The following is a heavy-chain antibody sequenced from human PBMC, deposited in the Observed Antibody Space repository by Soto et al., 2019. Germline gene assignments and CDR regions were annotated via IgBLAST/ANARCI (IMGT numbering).Heavy chain of an antibody. V-gene: IGHV3-66*01. Sequence: EVQLVESGGGLVQPGGSLRLSCAASGFTVSSNYMSWVRQAPGKGLEWVSVIYSGGGTYYADSVKGRFTISRDNSKNTLYLQMSSLRAEDTAVYYCARDLVGATTEYFQPWGQGTLVTVSS. CDR3: ARDLVGATTEYFQP. CDR1: GFTVSSNY. D-gene: IGHD1-26*01. CDR2: IYSGGGT. J-gene: IGHJ1*01.